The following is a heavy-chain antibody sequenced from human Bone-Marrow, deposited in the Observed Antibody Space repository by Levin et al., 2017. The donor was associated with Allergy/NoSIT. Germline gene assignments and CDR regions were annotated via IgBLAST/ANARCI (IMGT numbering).Heavy chain of an antibody. V-gene: IGHV3-7*01. CDR3: ARERLA. CDR2: INQDGSQK. Sequence: SCAASGFTFSSSWMNWVRQAPGKGPEWMASINQDGSQKYHVDSIKGRFTISRDNAKNSLYLQMSSLTVDDTAVYYCARERLAWGQGTLVTVSS. CDR1: GFTFSSSW. J-gene: IGHJ5*01.